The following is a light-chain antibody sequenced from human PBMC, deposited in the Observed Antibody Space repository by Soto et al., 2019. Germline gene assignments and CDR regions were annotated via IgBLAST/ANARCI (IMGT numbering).Light chain of an antibody. V-gene: IGKV1-12*01. CDR1: QTISSW. J-gene: IGKJ4*01. CDR2: SAS. Sequence: DIQMTQSPSTLSGSVGYRVTITCRASQTISSWLAWYQQKPGRAPKLLIYSASSLQNGAPSRFTGSGSGTDFTLTITSLQPDDTAIYYCQQARSFPLTFGGGTKVDIK. CDR3: QQARSFPLT.